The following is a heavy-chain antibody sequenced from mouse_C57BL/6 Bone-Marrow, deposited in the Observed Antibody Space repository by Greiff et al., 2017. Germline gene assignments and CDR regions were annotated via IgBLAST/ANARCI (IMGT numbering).Heavy chain of an antibody. J-gene: IGHJ2*01. Sequence: EVQLQQSGAELVRPGASVKLSCTASGFNIKDDYMHWVKQRPEQGLEWIGWIDPENGDTEYASKFQGKATITADTSSNTAYLQLSSLTSEDTAVYYCATEGFFDNWDRGTTLTVTS. D-gene: IGHD3-3*01. CDR2: IDPENGDT. CDR3: ATEGFFDN. CDR1: GFNIKDDY. V-gene: IGHV14-4*01.